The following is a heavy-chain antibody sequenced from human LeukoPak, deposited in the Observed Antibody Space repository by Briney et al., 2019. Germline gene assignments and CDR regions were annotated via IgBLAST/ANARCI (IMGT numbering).Heavy chain of an antibody. Sequence: GGSLRLSCAASGFTFSSYWMHWVRQAPGKGLVWVSHIDTDGSVTNYADSVKGRFTISRDNAKNTLYLQMNSLRAEDMAVYYCTRGLQGIDYWGQGTLVTVSS. V-gene: IGHV3-74*01. CDR3: TRGLQGIDY. CDR1: GFTFSSYW. J-gene: IGHJ4*02. CDR2: IDTDGSVT. D-gene: IGHD4-11*01.